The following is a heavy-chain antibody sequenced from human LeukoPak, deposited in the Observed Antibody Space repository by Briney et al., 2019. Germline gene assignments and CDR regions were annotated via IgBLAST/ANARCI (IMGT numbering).Heavy chain of an antibody. CDR1: GGSISSGSYY. CDR3: ARWGFRMGDYYFDS. J-gene: IGHJ4*02. D-gene: IGHD1-26*01. CDR2: IYTSGST. Sequence: SETLSLTCTVSGGSISSGSYYWSWIRQPAGEGLEWIVRIYTSGSTNYNPSLKSRVTISADTSKNHSSLKLSSVTAAETAVYYCARWGFRMGDYYFDSWGQGTLVTVSS. V-gene: IGHV4-61*02.